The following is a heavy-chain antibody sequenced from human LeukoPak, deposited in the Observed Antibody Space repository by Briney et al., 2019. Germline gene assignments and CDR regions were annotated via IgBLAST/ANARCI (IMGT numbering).Heavy chain of an antibody. CDR3: ARDYPHQRFDY. CDR1: GYTFTDYW. J-gene: IGHJ4*02. Sequence: GASVKVSCKASGYTFTDYWIHWVRQAPGQGLEWLGRSALVSGDTQYAQKFEGCVTMTRDTSISTAYMALSSLTSDDTAVYYCARDYPHQRFDYWGQGTLVTVSS. CDR2: SALVSGDT. V-gene: IGHV1-2*04.